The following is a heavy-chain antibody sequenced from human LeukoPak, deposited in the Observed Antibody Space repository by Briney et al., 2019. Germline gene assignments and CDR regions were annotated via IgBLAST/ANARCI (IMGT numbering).Heavy chain of an antibody. D-gene: IGHD6-19*01. CDR3: ARPGSGWYRGPYYYYMDV. V-gene: IGHV4-34*01. J-gene: IGHJ6*03. CDR2: INHSGST. CDR1: GGSFSGYY. Sequence: SETLSLTCAVYGGSFSGYYWSWIRQPPGKGLEWIGEINHSGSTNYNPSLKSRVTISVDTSKNQFSLKLSSVTAADTAVYYCARPGSGWYRGPYYYYMDVWGKGTTVAISS.